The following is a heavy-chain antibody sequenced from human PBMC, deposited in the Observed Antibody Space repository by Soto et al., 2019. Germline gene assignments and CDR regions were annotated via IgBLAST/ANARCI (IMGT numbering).Heavy chain of an antibody. V-gene: IGHV1-18*01. D-gene: IGHD6-19*01. CDR2: ISAYNGNT. Sequence: QVQLVQSGAEVKKPGASVKVSCKASGYTFTSYGISWVRQAPGQGLEWMGWISAYNGNTNYAQKLQGRVTMTTDTSTSTAYIELRSVRSDDTAVYYCARSGSGRYLSRYFDYWGQGTLVTVSS. J-gene: IGHJ4*02. CDR1: GYTFTSYG. CDR3: ARSGSGRYLSRYFDY.